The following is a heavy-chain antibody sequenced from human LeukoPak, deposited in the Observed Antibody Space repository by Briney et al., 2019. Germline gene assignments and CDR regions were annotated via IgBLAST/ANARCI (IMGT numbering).Heavy chain of an antibody. V-gene: IGHV3-49*03. CDR3: TREPLGDYYDSSGPDY. J-gene: IGHJ4*02. CDR2: IRSKAYGGTT. CDR1: GFTFGDYA. Sequence: PGGSLRLSCTASGFTFGDYAMSWFRQAPGKGLEWVGFIRSKAYGGTTEYAASVKGRFTISRDDSKSIAYLQMNSLKTEDTAVYYCTREPLGDYYDSSGPDYWGQGTLVTASS. D-gene: IGHD3-22*01.